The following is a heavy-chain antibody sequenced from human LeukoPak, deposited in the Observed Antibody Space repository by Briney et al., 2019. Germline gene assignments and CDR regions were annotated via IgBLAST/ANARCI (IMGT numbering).Heavy chain of an antibody. D-gene: IGHD6-13*01. CDR1: GFAFDDYT. Sequence: SGGSLRLSCAASGFAFDDYTMHWVRHPPGRGPEWVSLINWDGTGTHYADSVMGRFTIFRDNSKNSLYLQMNSLRTEDTALYYCAKAVRSSSSWFDYWGLGTLVTVSS. CDR2: INWDGTGT. V-gene: IGHV3-43*01. J-gene: IGHJ4*02. CDR3: AKAVRSSSSWFDY.